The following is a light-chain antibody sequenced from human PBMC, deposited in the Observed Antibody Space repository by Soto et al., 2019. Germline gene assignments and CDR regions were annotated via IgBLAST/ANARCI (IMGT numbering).Light chain of an antibody. V-gene: IGKV1-33*01. J-gene: IGKJ2*01. CDR2: GAS. CDR1: QDISNY. Sequence: DIQMTQSPSSLSASVGDRVTITCQASQDISNYLNWYQQKPGKAPKLLIYGASNLETGVQSRFSGSGSCTDFTFAISGLQTKDIATYYCQQYDNLPYTFGKGTKLQIK. CDR3: QQYDNLPYT.